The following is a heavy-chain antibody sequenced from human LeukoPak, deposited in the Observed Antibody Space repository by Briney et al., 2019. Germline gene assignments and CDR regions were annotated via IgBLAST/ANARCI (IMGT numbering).Heavy chain of an antibody. CDR2: ISGSGGST. Sequence: SGGSLRLSCAASGFTFNNYWMHWVRQAPGKGLEWVSGISGSGGSTHYADSVKGRFTISRDNSKNTLYLQMNSLRAEDTAVYYCAKHSSFYFYYMDVWGKGTTVTVSS. V-gene: IGHV3-23*01. CDR1: GFTFNNYW. J-gene: IGHJ6*03. D-gene: IGHD3-22*01. CDR3: AKHSSFYFYYMDV.